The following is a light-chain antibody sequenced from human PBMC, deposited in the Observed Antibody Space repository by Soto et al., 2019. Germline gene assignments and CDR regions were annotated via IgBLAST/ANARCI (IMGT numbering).Light chain of an antibody. V-gene: IGKV1-5*01. CDR3: QQYSSRST. Sequence: DIHMTQSRSPLPACVGDRVSITCRASQSISNWLAWYQQKPGKAPNLLIYDSSSLQSGVPSRFSGSGFGTEFTRTISSLQPGDFATYYCQQYSSRSTFGQRTKVDIK. J-gene: IGKJ1*01. CDR1: QSISNW. CDR2: DSS.